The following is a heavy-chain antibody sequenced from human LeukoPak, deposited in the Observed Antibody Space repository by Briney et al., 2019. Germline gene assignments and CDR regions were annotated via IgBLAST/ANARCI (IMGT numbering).Heavy chain of an antibody. CDR1: GGSISSSSYY. J-gene: IGHJ3*02. CDR3: ARAPLSGTYYTDAFDI. V-gene: IGHV4-39*07. Sequence: SETLSLTCTVSGGSISSSSYYWGWIRQLPGKGLEWIGSIYYSGSTYYNPSLKSRVTISVDTSKNQFSLKLSSVTAADTAVYFCARAPLSGTYYTDAFDIWGQGTMVTVSS. CDR2: IYYSGST. D-gene: IGHD1-26*01.